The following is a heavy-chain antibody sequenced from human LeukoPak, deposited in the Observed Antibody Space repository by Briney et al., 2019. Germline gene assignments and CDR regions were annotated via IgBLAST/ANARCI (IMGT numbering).Heavy chain of an antibody. V-gene: IGHV1-18*01. D-gene: IGHD6-19*01. CDR3: ARPQHSGSAPAFDY. CDR1: GYTFTSYD. Sequence: ASVKVSCKASGYTFTSYDIGWVRQATGQGLEWMGWISSYNGNTNYAQNLQGRVTMTIDTSTTSAYMELRSLRSDDTAVYYCARPQHSGSAPAFDYWGQGTLVTVSS. J-gene: IGHJ4*02. CDR2: ISSYNGNT.